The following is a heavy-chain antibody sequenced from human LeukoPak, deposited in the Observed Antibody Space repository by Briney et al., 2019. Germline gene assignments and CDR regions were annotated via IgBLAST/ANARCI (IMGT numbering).Heavy chain of an antibody. Sequence: GGSLRLSCAASGFTFNTYWMTWVRQAPGKGLEWVANINEDGREKYYVDSVKGRIFISRDNARHSLYLQMNSPRAEDTAVYYCVRGGFSLDRWGQGTLVTVSS. CDR2: INEDGREK. V-gene: IGHV3-7*01. D-gene: IGHD3-16*01. J-gene: IGHJ5*02. CDR3: VRGGFSLDR. CDR1: GFTFNTYW.